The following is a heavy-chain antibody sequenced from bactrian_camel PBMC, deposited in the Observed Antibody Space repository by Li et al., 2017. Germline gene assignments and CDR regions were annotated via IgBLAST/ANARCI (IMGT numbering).Heavy chain of an antibody. CDR1: GHSRGSNC. CDR2: IRRSGGET. J-gene: IGHJ4*01. CDR3: AAGPSFRVGWPQYEYNT. Sequence: HVQLVESGGGSVQAGGSLRLSCVVSGHSRGSNCVGWYRLPPGRAPAEREGIAAIRRSGGETWYAGSVKGRFTISQDRATNTLYLQMNNLKPDDTATYYCAAGPSFRVGWPQYEYNTWGQGTQVTVS. V-gene: IGHV3S55*01. D-gene: IGHD5*01.